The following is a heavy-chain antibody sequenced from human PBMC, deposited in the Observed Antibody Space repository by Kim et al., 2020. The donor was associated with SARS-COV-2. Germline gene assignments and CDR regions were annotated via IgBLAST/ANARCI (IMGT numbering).Heavy chain of an antibody. D-gene: IGHD2-2*01. V-gene: IGHV1-24*01. CDR1: GYTLTELS. CDR3: ATTDCSSTSCYGVGAFDI. Sequence: ASVKVSCKVSGYTLTELSMHWVRQAPGKGLEWMGGFDPEDGETIYAQKFQGRVTMTEDTSTDTAYMELSSLRSEDTAVYYCATTDCSSTSCYGVGAFDIWGQGTMVTVSS. J-gene: IGHJ3*02. CDR2: FDPEDGET.